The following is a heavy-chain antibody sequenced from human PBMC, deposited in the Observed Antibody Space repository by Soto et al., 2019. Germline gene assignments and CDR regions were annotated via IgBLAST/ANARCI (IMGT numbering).Heavy chain of an antibody. CDR2: INHSGST. CDR1: GGSFSGYY. Sequence: SETLSLTCAVYGGSFSGYYWSWIRQPPGKGLEWIGEINHSGSTNYNPSLKSRVTISVDTSKNQFSLKLSSVTAADTAVYYFARGVRIRSRMVYARGHWFDPWGQGTLVTVSS. D-gene: IGHD2-8*01. V-gene: IGHV4-34*01. J-gene: IGHJ5*02. CDR3: ARGVRIRSRMVYARGHWFDP.